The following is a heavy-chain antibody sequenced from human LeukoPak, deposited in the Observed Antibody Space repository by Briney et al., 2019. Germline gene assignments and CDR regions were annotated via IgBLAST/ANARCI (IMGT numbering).Heavy chain of an antibody. CDR2: IRTNGAST. V-gene: IGHV3-64*02. CDR1: GFTFNSYA. Sequence: GGSLRLSCAASGFTFNSYAMQWVRQAPGKGLEYVSAIRTNGASTYYADSVKDRFSISRDNSKNTLYLQMGSLRAEDMAVYYCARGKGIYCGGDCSALDYWGQGTLVTVSS. J-gene: IGHJ4*02. D-gene: IGHD2-21*02. CDR3: ARGKGIYCGGDCSALDY.